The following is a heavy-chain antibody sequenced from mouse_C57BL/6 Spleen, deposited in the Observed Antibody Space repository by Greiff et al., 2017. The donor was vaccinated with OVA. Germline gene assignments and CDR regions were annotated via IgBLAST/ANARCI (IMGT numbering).Heavy chain of an antibody. J-gene: IGHJ4*01. CDR1: GYSITSGYY. V-gene: IGHV3-6*01. CDR3: AREPTVVATDYYAMDY. D-gene: IGHD1-1*01. Sequence: EVKLEESGPGLVKPSQSLSLTCSVTGYSITSGYYWNWIRQFPGNKLEWMGYISYDGSNNYNPSLKNRISITRDTSKNQFFLKLNSVTTEDTATYYCAREPTVVATDYYAMDYWGQGTSVTVSS. CDR2: ISYDGSN.